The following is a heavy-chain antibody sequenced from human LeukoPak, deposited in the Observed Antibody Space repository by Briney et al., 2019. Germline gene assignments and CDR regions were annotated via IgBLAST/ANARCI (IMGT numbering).Heavy chain of an antibody. CDR2: ISSSGSTI. CDR3: AELGITMIGGV. J-gene: IGHJ6*04. CDR1: GFTFSSYE. D-gene: IGHD3-10*02. V-gene: IGHV3-48*03. Sequence: GSLRLSCAASGFTFSSYEMNWVRQAPGKGLEWVSYISSSGSTIYYADSVKGRFTISRDNAKNSLYLQMNSLRAEDTAVYYCAELGITMIGGVWGKRTTVTISS.